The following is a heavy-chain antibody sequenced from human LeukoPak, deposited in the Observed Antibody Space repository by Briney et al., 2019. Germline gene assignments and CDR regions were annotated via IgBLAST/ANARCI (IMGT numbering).Heavy chain of an antibody. CDR1: GFTLSSNY. Sequence: GGSLRLSCAASGFTLSSNYMSWVRQAPGKGLEWLPIIYSSGSTYYADSVKGRFTISRDNSKNTLYLQMNSLRAEDTAVYYCAREALGGGGYWGQGTLVTVSS. CDR3: AREALGGGGY. V-gene: IGHV3-66*01. D-gene: IGHD3-10*01. CDR2: IYSSGST. J-gene: IGHJ4*02.